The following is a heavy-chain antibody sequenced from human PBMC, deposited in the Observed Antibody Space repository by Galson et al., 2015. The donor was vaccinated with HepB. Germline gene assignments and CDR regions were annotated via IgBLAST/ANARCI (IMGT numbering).Heavy chain of an antibody. CDR3: ARDRADYSNYYGSY. Sequence: SLRLSCAASGFTFSYYSMYWVRQAPGKGLEWVSYISGSSSTIYYADPVKGRFTISRDNAKNSLYLHMNSLRAEDTAVYYCARDRADYSNYYGSYWGQGTLVTVSS. CDR2: ISGSSSTI. D-gene: IGHD4-11*01. V-gene: IGHV3-48*01. J-gene: IGHJ4*02. CDR1: GFTFSYYS.